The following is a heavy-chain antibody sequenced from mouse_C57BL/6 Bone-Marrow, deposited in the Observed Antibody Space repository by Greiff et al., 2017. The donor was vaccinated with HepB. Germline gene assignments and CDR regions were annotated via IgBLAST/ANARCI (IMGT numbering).Heavy chain of an antibody. J-gene: IGHJ1*03. CDR3: ARGTTVVATYWYFDV. CDR2: IDPSDSYT. D-gene: IGHD1-1*01. Sequence: QVQLQQPGAELVRPGPSVKLSCKASGYTFTSYWMHWVKQRPGQGLEWIGVIDPSDSYTNYNQKFKGKATLTVDTSSSTAYMQLSSLTSEDSAVYYCARGTTVVATYWYFDVWGTGTTVTVSS. V-gene: IGHV1-59*01. CDR1: GYTFTSYW.